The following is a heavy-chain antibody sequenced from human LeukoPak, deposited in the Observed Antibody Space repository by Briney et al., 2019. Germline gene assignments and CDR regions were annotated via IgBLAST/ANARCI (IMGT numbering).Heavy chain of an antibody. CDR1: GGSISSYY. CDR3: ASVMGGGLDR. V-gene: IGHV4-4*07. J-gene: IGHJ5*02. Sequence: SETLSLTCTVSGGSISSYYWSWIRQPAGKGPEWIGRIYTSGSTSYNSSLKSRVTMSVDTSKNQFSLKLSAVTAADTAVYYCASVMGGGLDRWGQGTLVTVSS. CDR2: IYTSGST. D-gene: IGHD3-16*01.